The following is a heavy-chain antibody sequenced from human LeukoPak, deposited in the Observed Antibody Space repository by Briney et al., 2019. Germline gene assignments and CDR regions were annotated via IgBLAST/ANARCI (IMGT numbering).Heavy chain of an antibody. CDR2: IITNGGST. CDR3: VIVRRYFDSSGTDY. V-gene: IGHV3-64D*06. J-gene: IGHJ4*02. Sequence: QTGGSLRLSCSASGFTFSSYTIHWVRQAPGKGLEFVSAIITNGGSTYYADSVKGRFTISRDNSKNTVYLQMSSLRAEDTGLYYCVIVRRYFDSSGTDYWGQGILVTVSS. CDR1: GFTFSSYT. D-gene: IGHD3-9*01.